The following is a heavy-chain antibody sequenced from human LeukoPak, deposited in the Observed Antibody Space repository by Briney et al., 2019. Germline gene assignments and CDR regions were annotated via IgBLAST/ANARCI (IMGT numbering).Heavy chain of an antibody. V-gene: IGHV4-59*08. Sequence: PSETLSLTCTVSGGSISSYYWSWIRQPPGKGLEWIGYIYYSGSTNYNPSLKSRVTISVDTSKNQFSLKLSSVTAADTAVYYCARGDYYYDSRDIPLNDTFDIWGQGTMVTVSS. J-gene: IGHJ3*02. CDR2: IYYSGST. D-gene: IGHD3-22*01. CDR3: ARGDYYYDSRDIPLNDTFDI. CDR1: GGSISSYY.